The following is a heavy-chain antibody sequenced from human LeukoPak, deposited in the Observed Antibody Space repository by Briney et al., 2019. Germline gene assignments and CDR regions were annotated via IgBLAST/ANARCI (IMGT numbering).Heavy chain of an antibody. CDR3: ARICSGGSCYPFDY. V-gene: IGHV1-2*02. CDR1: GYTFTGYY. Sequence: GASVKVSCKAFGYTFTGYYIHWVRQAPGQGLEWMGWINPNNGGTNYAQKFQGRVTMTRDTSISTAYMELSRLRSDDTAVYYCARICSGGSCYPFDYWGQGTLVTVSS. D-gene: IGHD2-15*01. CDR2: INPNNGGT. J-gene: IGHJ4*02.